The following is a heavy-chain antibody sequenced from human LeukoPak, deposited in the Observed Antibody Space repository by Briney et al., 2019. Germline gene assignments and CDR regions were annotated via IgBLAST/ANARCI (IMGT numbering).Heavy chain of an antibody. CDR2: MYYSENT. J-gene: IGHJ4*02. D-gene: IGHD6-19*01. CDR3: VRYRSGSNRVDY. V-gene: IGHV4-39*01. Sequence: SETLSLTCTASGGSISGKTYSWGWVRQPPGKGLEWIGYMYYSENTYYNPSLKSRVTISVDTSRIQFSLKLSSVTAADTAVYYCVRYRSGSNRVDYWGQGTLVTVSS. CDR1: GGSISGKTYS.